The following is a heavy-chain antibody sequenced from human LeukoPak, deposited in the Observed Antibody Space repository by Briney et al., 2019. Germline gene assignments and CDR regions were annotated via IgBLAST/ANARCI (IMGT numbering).Heavy chain of an antibody. V-gene: IGHV1-2*02. D-gene: IGHD2-15*01. J-gene: IGHJ6*02. Sequence: GASVKVSCKASGYTFTGYYMHWVRQAPGQGLEWMGWINPNSGGTNYAQKFQGRVTMTRDTSISTAYMELSRLRSDDTAVYYCARDLYCSGGTCFQSYYYHGMDVWGQGTTVTVSS. CDR3: ARDLYCSGGTCFQSYYYHGMDV. CDR1: GYTFTGYY. CDR2: INPNSGGT.